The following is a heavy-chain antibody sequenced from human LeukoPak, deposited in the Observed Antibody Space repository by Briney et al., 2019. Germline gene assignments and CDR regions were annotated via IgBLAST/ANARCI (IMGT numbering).Heavy chain of an antibody. CDR2: INPSGGST. CDR1: GYTFTSYY. D-gene: IGHD1-26*01. CDR3: AREWELLAFDI. V-gene: IGHV1-46*01. Sequence: ASVKVSCKASGYTFTSYYMHWVRQAPGQGLEWMGIINPSGGSTSYAQKFQGRVTMTTDTSTSTAYMELRSLRSDDTAVYYCAREWELLAFDIWGQGTMVTVSS. J-gene: IGHJ3*02.